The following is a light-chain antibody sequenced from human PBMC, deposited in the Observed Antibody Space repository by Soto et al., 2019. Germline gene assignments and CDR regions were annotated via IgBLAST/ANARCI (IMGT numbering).Light chain of an antibody. CDR2: VAS. CDR3: QQTYSTPPLT. Sequence: DIQMTQSPSSLSASVGDRVTITCRASQSITTYLNWYQQKPGKAPELLIYVASNLQSGVPSRFSGSGSGTDFTLTISSLQPEDFATYFCQQTYSTPPLTFGGGTKVEIK. CDR1: QSITTY. V-gene: IGKV1-39*01. J-gene: IGKJ4*01.